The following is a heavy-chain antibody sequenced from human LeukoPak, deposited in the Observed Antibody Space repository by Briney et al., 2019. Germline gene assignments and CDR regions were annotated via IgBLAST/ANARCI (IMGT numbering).Heavy chain of an antibody. CDR3: ARDRGYYDSSGYYNWFDP. CDR1: GYTFTGCY. Sequence: GASVKVSCKASGYTFTGCYMHWVRQAPGQGHEWMGIINPSGGSTSYAQKFQGRVTMTRDMSTSTVYMELSSLRSEDTAVYYCARDRGYYDSSGYYNWFDPWGQGTLVTVSS. CDR2: INPSGGST. V-gene: IGHV1-46*01. J-gene: IGHJ5*02. D-gene: IGHD3-22*01.